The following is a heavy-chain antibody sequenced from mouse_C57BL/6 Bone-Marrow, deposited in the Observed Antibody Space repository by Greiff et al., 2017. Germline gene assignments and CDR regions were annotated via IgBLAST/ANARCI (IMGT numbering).Heavy chain of an antibody. D-gene: IGHD2-3*01. CDR2: INPSNGGT. Sequence: QVQLQQPGTELVKPGASVKLSCKASGYTFTSYWMHWVKQRPGQGLEWIVNINPSNGGTNYNEKFKSKATLTVDKSSSTAYMQLSSLTSEDSAVYYCAGEVYDGYVAWFAYWGQGTLVTVSA. CDR1: GYTFTSYW. CDR3: AGEVYDGYVAWFAY. V-gene: IGHV1-53*01. J-gene: IGHJ3*01.